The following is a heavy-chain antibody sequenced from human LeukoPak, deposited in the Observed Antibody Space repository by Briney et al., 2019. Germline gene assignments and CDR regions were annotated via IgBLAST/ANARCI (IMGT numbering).Heavy chain of an antibody. Sequence: GGSLRLSCAASGFTFSSYAMSWVRQAPGKGLEWVSAISGSGGSKYYADSVKGRFTISRDSSKNTLYLQMNSLRAEDTAVYYCAKDPVVVVVAATGVDYWGQGTLVTVSS. J-gene: IGHJ4*02. CDR3: AKDPVVVVVAATGVDY. V-gene: IGHV3-23*01. D-gene: IGHD2-15*01. CDR1: GFTFSSYA. CDR2: ISGSGGSK.